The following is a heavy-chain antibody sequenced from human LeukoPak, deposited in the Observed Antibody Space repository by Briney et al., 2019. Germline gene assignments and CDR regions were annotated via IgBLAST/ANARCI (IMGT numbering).Heavy chain of an antibody. CDR2: ISYDGSNK. V-gene: IGHV3-30-3*01. CDR3: AGYDSSGYYDAFDI. Sequence: PGGSLRLSCAASGFTFSSYAMHWVRQAPGKGLEWVAVISYDGSNKYYVDSVKGRFTISRDNSKNTLYLQMNSLRAEDTAVYYCAGYDSSGYYDAFDIWGQGTMVTVSS. CDR1: GFTFSSYA. D-gene: IGHD3-22*01. J-gene: IGHJ3*02.